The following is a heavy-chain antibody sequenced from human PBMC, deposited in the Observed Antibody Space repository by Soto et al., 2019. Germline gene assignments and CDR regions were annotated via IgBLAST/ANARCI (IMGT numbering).Heavy chain of an antibody. J-gene: IGHJ4*02. CDR2: ISSGGTTT. V-gene: IGHV3-23*01. Sequence: PAESLRDSYTASGFSFSTRAMSWGRQAPGKSLEWVSSISSGGTTTFYAASVEGRVTISRDKSKNTLYLPMNSLSADDTAVYYSAQDCRLLGTCSGWNSNLWGQGLLLTVS. CDR3: AQDCRLLGTCSGWNSNL. D-gene: IGHD6-19*01. CDR1: GFSFSTRA.